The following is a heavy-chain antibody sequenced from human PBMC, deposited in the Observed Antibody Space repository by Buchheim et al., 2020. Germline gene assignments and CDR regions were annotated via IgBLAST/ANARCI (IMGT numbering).Heavy chain of an antibody. Sequence: QVQLVESGGGMVQPGRSLRLSCAASGFTFSSYGMHWVRQAPGKGLEWVAVISYDGSNKYYADSVKGRFTISRDNSKNTLYLQMNSLRAEDTAVYYCAKILLDYGDYVGDYWGQGTL. CDR3: AKILLDYGDYVGDY. D-gene: IGHD4-17*01. V-gene: IGHV3-30*18. J-gene: IGHJ4*02. CDR2: ISYDGSNK. CDR1: GFTFSSYG.